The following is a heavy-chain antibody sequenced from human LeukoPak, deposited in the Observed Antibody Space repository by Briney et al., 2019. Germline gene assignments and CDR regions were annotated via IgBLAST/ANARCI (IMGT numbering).Heavy chain of an antibody. CDR1: GFTFSNFW. J-gene: IGHJ4*02. Sequence: GGSLRLSCAASGFTFSNFWMAWVRQAPGKGPEWVANINLDXSXKXXVDSVKGRFTISRDNAENSLYLQMNSLRAEDTALYYCARKRPNYFDYWGQGTLVTVSS. CDR3: ARKRPNYFDY. V-gene: IGHV3-7*01. CDR2: INLDXSXK.